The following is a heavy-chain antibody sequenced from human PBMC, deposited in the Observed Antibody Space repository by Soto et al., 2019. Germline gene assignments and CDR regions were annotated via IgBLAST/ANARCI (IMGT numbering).Heavy chain of an antibody. Sequence: QVQLVQSGAEVKKPGASVKVSCKASGYTFTSYGISWVRQAPGQGLEWMGWISAYNGNTNYAQKLQGRVTMTTDTSTSTAYMERRSLRSDDAAVYYCARPPISFGEPLFWFDPWGQGTLVTVSS. CDR2: ISAYNGNT. CDR3: ARPPISFGEPLFWFDP. V-gene: IGHV1-18*01. D-gene: IGHD3-10*01. J-gene: IGHJ5*02. CDR1: GYTFTSYG.